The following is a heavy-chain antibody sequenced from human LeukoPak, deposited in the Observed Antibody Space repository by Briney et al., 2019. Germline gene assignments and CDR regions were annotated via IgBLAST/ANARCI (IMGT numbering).Heavy chain of an antibody. D-gene: IGHD6-19*01. Sequence: GASVKVSCKASGYTFTNYAIHWVRQAPGQRLEWMGWFNSDKGNTEYSQKFQGRVIITRDTSASTAYMELSSLRPEDTAVFFCVGGGPNSSGWTLDYWGQGTLVTVSS. J-gene: IGHJ4*02. V-gene: IGHV1-3*01. CDR3: VGGGPNSSGWTLDY. CDR2: FNSDKGNT. CDR1: GYTFTNYA.